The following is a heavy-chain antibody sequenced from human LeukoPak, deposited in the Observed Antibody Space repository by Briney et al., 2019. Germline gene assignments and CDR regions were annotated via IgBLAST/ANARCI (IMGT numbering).Heavy chain of an antibody. CDR3: ASGARIPSFLFDY. J-gene: IGHJ4*02. V-gene: IGHV3-53*01. CDR2: IYSGGST. D-gene: IGHD1-26*01. Sequence: GGSLRLSCAASGFTVSSNYMSWVRQAPGKGLEWVSVIYSGGSTYYADSVKGRFTFSRDNSKDTLYLQMNSLRAEDTAVYYCASGARIPSFLFDYWGQGTLVTVSS. CDR1: GFTVSSNY.